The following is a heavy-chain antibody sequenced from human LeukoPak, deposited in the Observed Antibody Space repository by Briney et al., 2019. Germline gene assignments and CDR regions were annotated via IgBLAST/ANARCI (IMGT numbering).Heavy chain of an antibody. CDR1: GFSFRSYG. J-gene: IGHJ4*02. Sequence: PGGSLTLSCAASGFSFRSYGMHWVRQAPGKGLEWVAFIRYDGSDKYYADSVKGRFTISRDNSKNTLYPQMNSLRAEDTAVYYCAKDSWEVGATSEIDYWGQGTLVTVSS. D-gene: IGHD1-26*01. CDR3: AKDSWEVGATSEIDY. V-gene: IGHV3-30*02. CDR2: IRYDGSDK.